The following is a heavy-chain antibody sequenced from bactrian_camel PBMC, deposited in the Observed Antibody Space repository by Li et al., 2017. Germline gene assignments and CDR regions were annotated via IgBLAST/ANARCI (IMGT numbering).Heavy chain of an antibody. CDR3: AADLVTDVPSLVESQYYY. D-gene: IGHD1*01. CDR2: ISGDGLI. Sequence: HVQLVESGGGSVQAGGSLRLSCASSGGSITPSHIAWFRQAPGAEREEVAAISGDGLIDYADSVKGRFTISRDNAKNTVVLQMNNLKPEDTAMYYCAADLVTDVPSLVESQYYYWGQGTQVTVS. V-gene: IGHV3S53*01. J-gene: IGHJ4*01. CDR1: GGSITPSH.